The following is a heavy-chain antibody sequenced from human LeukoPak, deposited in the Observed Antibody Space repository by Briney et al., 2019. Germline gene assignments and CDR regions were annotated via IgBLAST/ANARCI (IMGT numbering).Heavy chain of an antibody. D-gene: IGHD1-14*01. Sequence: GGSLRLSCAASGFTFSSYAMHWVRQAPGKGLEWVAVISYDGSNKYYADSVKGRFTISRDNSKNTLYLQMNSLRAEDTAVYYCAKATGYLLWGQGTLVTVSS. CDR3: AKATGYLL. V-gene: IGHV3-30*04. J-gene: IGHJ4*02. CDR1: GFTFSSYA. CDR2: ISYDGSNK.